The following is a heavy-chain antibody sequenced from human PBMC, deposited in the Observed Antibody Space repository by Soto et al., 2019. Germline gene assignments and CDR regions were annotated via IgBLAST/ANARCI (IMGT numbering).Heavy chain of an antibody. V-gene: IGHV4-30-4*01. J-gene: IGHJ4*02. CDR3: ARAPMIVVVGNFDY. D-gene: IGHD3-22*01. CDR1: GGSISSGDYY. Sequence: SETLSLTCTVSGGSISSGDYYWRWIRQPPGKGLEWIGYIYYSGSTYYNPSLKSRVTISVDTSKNQFSLKLSSVAAADTAVYYCARAPMIVVVGNFDYWGQGTLVTVSS. CDR2: IYYSGST.